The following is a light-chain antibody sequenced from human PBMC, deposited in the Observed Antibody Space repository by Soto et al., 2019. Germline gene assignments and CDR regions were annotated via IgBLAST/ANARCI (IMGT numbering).Light chain of an antibody. Sequence: QSVLTQPPSESGAPGQRVTISCTGSSSNIGAGYDVHWYQQLPGTAPKLLIYGNSNRPSGVPDRFSGSKSGTSASLAITGLQAEDEADYYCQSYDSSLSGHYVFGTGTKLTVL. CDR2: GNS. J-gene: IGLJ1*01. V-gene: IGLV1-40*01. CDR3: QSYDSSLSGHYV. CDR1: SSNIGAGYD.